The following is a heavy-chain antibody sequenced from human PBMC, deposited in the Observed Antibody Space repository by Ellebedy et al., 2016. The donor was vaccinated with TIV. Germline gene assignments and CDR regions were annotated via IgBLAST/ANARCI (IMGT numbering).Heavy chain of an antibody. V-gene: IGHV3-15*01. CDR1: GLSFTNAW. CDR3: TYDFWSGPGS. J-gene: IGHJ4*02. CDR2: IRGQADGGTT. Sequence: GESLKISXAASGLSFTNAWMSWVRQAPGKGLEWVGRIRGQADGGTTDYAAPVKGRFTFSKDDSKNTLYLQMNSLKTEDTAVYYCTYDFWSGPGSWGQGTLVTVSS. D-gene: IGHD3-3*01.